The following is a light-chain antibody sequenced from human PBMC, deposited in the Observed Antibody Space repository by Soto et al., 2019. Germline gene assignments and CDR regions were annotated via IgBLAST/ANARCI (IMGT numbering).Light chain of an antibody. CDR2: AAS. V-gene: IGKV1-39*01. CDR1: QGISGY. J-gene: IGKJ5*01. CDR3: QQSYSTPPIT. Sequence: DIHMTQSPSSLSASVGDRFTITCRGSQGISGYLNWYQQQPGKAPKLLIYAASSLQSGVPSSFSGSGSGTDFTLTISSLQTEDFANYYCQQSYSTPPITFGQGTRLEIK.